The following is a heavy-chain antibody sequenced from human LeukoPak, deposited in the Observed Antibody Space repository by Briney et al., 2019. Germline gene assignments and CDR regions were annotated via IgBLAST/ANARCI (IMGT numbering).Heavy chain of an antibody. J-gene: IGHJ4*02. CDR1: DNSISSDYY. V-gene: IGHV4-38-2*02. Sequence: SETLSLTCTVSDNSISSDYYWGWIRQPPGKGLEWIGNIYHSGSTNYNPSLKSRVTISVDTSKNQFSLKLSSVTAADTAVYYSARERHYYDSSGYYPFDYWGQGTLVTVSS. D-gene: IGHD3-22*01. CDR2: IYHSGST. CDR3: ARERHYYDSSGYYPFDY.